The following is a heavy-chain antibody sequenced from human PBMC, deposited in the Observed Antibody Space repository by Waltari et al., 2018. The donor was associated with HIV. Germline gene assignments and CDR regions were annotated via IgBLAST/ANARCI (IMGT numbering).Heavy chain of an antibody. CDR1: GYSISSGYY. CDR2: IDHSGTT. Sequence: QVQLQESGPGLVKPSETLSLTCAVSGYSISSGYYWGWIRQPPGKGLEWSGSIDHSGTTYYNPSLKSRVTISVDTSKNQFSLKRSSVTAADTAVYYCARQIQCSGGSCHDAYFDYWGQGTLVTVSS. CDR3: ARQIQCSGGSCHDAYFDY. D-gene: IGHD2-15*01. J-gene: IGHJ4*02. V-gene: IGHV4-38-2*01.